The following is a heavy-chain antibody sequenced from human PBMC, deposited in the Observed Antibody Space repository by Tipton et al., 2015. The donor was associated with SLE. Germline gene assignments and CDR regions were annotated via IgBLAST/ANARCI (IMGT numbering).Heavy chain of an antibody. CDR3: ARASEVTGTTPMGFDY. V-gene: IGHV4-34*01. CDR1: GGSFSGYY. J-gene: IGHJ4*02. Sequence: TLSLTCAVYGGSFSGYYWSWIRQPPGGGLEWIGEINHSGSTNYNPSLKSRVTMSIDTSKNQFSLKFRSVTAADTAVYFCARASEVTGTTPMGFDYWGQGARVSVSS. D-gene: IGHD1-20*01. CDR2: INHSGST.